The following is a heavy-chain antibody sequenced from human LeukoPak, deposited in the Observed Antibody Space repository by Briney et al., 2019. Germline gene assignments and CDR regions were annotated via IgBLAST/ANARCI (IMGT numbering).Heavy chain of an antibody. D-gene: IGHD3-10*01. CDR1: GFTFSSYA. V-gene: IGHV3-23*01. J-gene: IGHJ4*02. CDR2: ISGSGGST. CDR3: AKDSMVRGVITTEEYSYFDY. Sequence: GGSLRLSCAASGFTFSSYAMSWVRQAPGKGLEWVSAISGSGGSTYYADSVKGRFTISRDNSKNTLYLQMNSLRAEDTAVYYCAKDSMVRGVITTEEYSYFDYWGQGTLVTVSS.